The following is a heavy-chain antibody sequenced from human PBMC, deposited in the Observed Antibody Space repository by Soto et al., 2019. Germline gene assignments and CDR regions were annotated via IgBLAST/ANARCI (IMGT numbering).Heavy chain of an antibody. D-gene: IGHD3-10*01. CDR1: GFTFSSYG. J-gene: IGHJ4*02. CDR2: ISYDGSNK. CDR3: ANGWGLFCGE. V-gene: IGHV3-30*18. Sequence: QVQLVESGGGVVQPGRSLRLSCAASGFTFSSYGMHWGRQAPGKGLEWVAVISYDGSNKYYADSVQGRFTISRDNSKNTLYLQINSRRAEDTAVYHCANGWGLFCGEWGQGTLVTVSS.